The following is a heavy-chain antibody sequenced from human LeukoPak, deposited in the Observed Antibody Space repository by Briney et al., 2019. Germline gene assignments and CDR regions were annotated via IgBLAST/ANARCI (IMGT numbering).Heavy chain of an antibody. J-gene: IGHJ5*02. CDR3: ARDRPPYCSGGSCYSGFWFDP. CDR1: GGSISSGSYY. D-gene: IGHD2-15*01. CDR2: IYTSGGT. V-gene: IGHV4-61*02. Sequence: PSQTLSLTCTVSGGSISSGSYYWSWIRQPAGKGQEWIGRIYTSGGTNYNPSLKSRVTISVDTSKNQFSLKLSSVTAADTAVYYCARDRPPYCSGGSCYSGFWFDPWGQGTLVTVSS.